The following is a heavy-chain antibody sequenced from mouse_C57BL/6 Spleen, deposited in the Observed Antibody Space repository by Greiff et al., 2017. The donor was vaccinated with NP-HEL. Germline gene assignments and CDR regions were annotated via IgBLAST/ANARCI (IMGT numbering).Heavy chain of an antibody. CDR3: ARSGYYGSTSYWYFDV. J-gene: IGHJ1*03. CDR2: IYPRSGNT. CDR1: GYTFTSYG. D-gene: IGHD1-1*01. V-gene: IGHV1-81*01. Sequence: QVQLQQSGAELARPGASVKLSCQAFGYTFTSYGISWVKQRTGQGLEWIGEIYPRSGNTYYNEKFKGKATLTADKSSSTAYMELRSLTSEDSAVYFCARSGYYGSTSYWYFDVWGTGTTVTVSS.